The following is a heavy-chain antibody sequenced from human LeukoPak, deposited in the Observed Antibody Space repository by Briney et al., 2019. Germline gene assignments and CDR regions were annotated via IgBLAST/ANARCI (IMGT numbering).Heavy chain of an antibody. D-gene: IGHD3-22*01. CDR3: ARGLYYYDSSGYFDY. V-gene: IGHV4-39*01. CDR2: IYYSGST. CDR1: GGSISSSSYY. Sequence: SETLSLTCTVSGGSISSSSYYWGWIRQPPGKGLEWIGSIYYSGSTYYNPSLKSRVTISVDTSKNQFSLKLSPVTAADTAVYYCARGLYYYDSSGYFDYWGQGTLVTVSP. J-gene: IGHJ4*02.